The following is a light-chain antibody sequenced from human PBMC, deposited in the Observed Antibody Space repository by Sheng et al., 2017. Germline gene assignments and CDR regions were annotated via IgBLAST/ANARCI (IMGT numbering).Light chain of an antibody. J-gene: IGKJ1*01. CDR2: AAS. Sequence: DIQMTQSPSSLSASVGDRVTITCRASQGISSSLAWYQQKPGRAPKLLLYAASRLESGVPSRFSGSGSGTDYTLTISSLQPEDFAIYYCQQYLGTPRTFGQGTKVEIK. CDR3: QQYLGTPRT. V-gene: IGKV1-NL1*01. CDR1: QGISSS.